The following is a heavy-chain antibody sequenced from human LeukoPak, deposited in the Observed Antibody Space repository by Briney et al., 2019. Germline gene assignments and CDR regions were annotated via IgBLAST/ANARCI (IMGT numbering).Heavy chain of an antibody. D-gene: IGHD3-10*01. CDR1: GFTFSSYA. CDR3: AKDHPYYYGSGSYHDC. CDR2: ISGSGGST. Sequence: GGSLRLSCAASGFTFSSYAMSWVRQAPGKGLEWVSAISGSGGSTYYADSVKGRFTTSRDNSKNTLYLQMNSLRAEDTAVYYCAKDHPYYYGSGSYHDCWGQGTLVTVSS. J-gene: IGHJ4*02. V-gene: IGHV3-23*01.